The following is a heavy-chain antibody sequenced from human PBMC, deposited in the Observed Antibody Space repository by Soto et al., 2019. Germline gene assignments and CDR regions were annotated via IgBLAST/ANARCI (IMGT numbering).Heavy chain of an antibody. V-gene: IGHV1-69*01. D-gene: IGHD2-15*01. CDR3: ARDGYCSGGSCTNWFDH. CDR1: GGTFSSYA. CDR2: IIPIFGTA. J-gene: IGHJ5*02. Sequence: QVQLVQSGAEVKKPGSSVKVSCKASGGTFSSYAINWVRQAPGQGLEWMGGIIPIFGTANYAQKFQGRVTITADESTSTAYMELSSLRSEDTAVYYCARDGYCSGGSCTNWFDHWGQGTLVTVSS.